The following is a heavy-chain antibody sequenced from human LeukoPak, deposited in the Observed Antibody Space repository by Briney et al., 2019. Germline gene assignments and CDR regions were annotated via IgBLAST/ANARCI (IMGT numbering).Heavy chain of an antibody. J-gene: IGHJ5*02. Sequence: PSETLSLTCTVSGGSISSYYWSWIRQPPGKELQWIGYINYSGSTDYNPSLKSRVIISVDTSKNQFSLKLNSVTAADTAVYYCVRGANRYDPWGQGTLVIVSS. V-gene: IGHV4-59*13. CDR2: INYSGST. CDR1: GGSISSYY. CDR3: VRGANRYDP.